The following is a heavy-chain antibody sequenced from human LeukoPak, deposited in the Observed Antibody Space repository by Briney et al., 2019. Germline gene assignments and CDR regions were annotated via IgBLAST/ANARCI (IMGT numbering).Heavy chain of an antibody. CDR3: ARAQDYGFNI. CDR1: GFTFSSHW. V-gene: IGHV3-7*04. J-gene: IGHJ3*02. Sequence: GGSLRLSCAGSGFTFSSHWMSWVRQAPGKGLEWVANIKPDGSEKFYVESVKGRFTISRDNAEKSLHLQMNSLRAEDTAVYYCARAQDYGFNIWGQGTMVTVSS. CDR2: IKPDGSEK.